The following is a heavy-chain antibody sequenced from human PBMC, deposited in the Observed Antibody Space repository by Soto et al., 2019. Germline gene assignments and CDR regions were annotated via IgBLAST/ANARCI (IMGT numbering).Heavy chain of an antibody. Sequence: QVQLVESGGGVVQPGRSLRLSCAASGFTFSSYGMHWVRQAPGKGLEWVAVIWYDGSNKYYADSVRGRFTISRDNSKNPLYLKRNRLRAEDTAVYYCARDRREGLDYWGQGTLVTVSS. CDR2: IWYDGSNK. CDR1: GFTFSSYG. J-gene: IGHJ4*02. V-gene: IGHV3-33*01. CDR3: ARDRREGLDY.